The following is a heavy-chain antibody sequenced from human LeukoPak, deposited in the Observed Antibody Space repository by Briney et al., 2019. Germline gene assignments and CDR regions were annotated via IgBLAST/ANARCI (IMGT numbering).Heavy chain of an antibody. CDR2: ISAYNGNT. V-gene: IGHV1-18*04. CDR3: ASSSSSWYVSSLGY. CDR1: GYTFTHYY. Sequence: ASVKVSCKASGYTFTHYYIHWVRQAPGQGLEWMGWISAYNGNTNYAQKLQGRVTMTTDTSTSTAYMELRSLRSDDTAVYYCASSSSSWYVSSLGYWGQGTLVTVSS. J-gene: IGHJ4*02. D-gene: IGHD6-13*01.